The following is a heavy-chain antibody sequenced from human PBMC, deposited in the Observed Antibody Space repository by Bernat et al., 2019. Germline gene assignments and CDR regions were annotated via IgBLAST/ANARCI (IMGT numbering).Heavy chain of an antibody. CDR3: ASGFGELLF. V-gene: IGHV3-30*03. J-gene: IGHJ4*02. Sequence: QVQLVESGGGVVQPGRSLRLSCAASGFTFSSYGMHWVRQAPGKGLEWVAVISYDGSNKYYADSVKGRFTISRDNSKNTLYLQMNSLRAEDTAVYYCASGFGELLFWGQGTLVTVSS. D-gene: IGHD3-10*01. CDR2: ISYDGSNK. CDR1: GFTFSSYG.